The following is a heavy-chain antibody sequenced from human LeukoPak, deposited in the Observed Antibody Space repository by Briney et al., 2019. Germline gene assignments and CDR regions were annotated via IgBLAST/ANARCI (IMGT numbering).Heavy chain of an antibody. CDR2: IHPGNSDT. CDR1: GYRFVNYW. D-gene: IGHD7-27*01. CDR3: ARHNNWGFDY. Sequence: RGESLKISCKDSGYRFVNYWIGWVRQMPGKGLEWMGIIHPGNSDTKYSPSFQGQVTISADRSISTAYLQWGSLKASDTAVYYCARHNNWGFDYWGQGALVTVSS. J-gene: IGHJ4*02. V-gene: IGHV5-51*01.